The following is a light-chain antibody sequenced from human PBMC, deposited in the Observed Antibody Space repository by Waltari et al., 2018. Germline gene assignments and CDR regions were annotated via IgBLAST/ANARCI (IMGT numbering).Light chain of an antibody. CDR3: MQSVQFPLT. Sequence: DIVMTQTPLSLSVTPGQPASISCKSSQSLLFSDGNTYLFWFLQKPGQPPQLLIYAVANRFSGVPDRFSGSGSGTEFTLKISRVEAEDVGVYYCMQSVQFPLTFGQGTKVEIK. CDR2: AVA. V-gene: IGKV2D-29*01. CDR1: QSLLFSDGNTY. J-gene: IGKJ1*01.